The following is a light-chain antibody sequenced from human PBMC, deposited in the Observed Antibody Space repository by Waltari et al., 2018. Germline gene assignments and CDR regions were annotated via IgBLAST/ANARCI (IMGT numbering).Light chain of an antibody. CDR2: KEG. J-gene: IGLJ3*02. CDR1: LLAKKY. Sequence: SYELTQPSSVSVSPGQTARITCSGDLLAKKYARWFQQKPGQVPVLVIYKEGERPSGIPERFSASSSGTTDTLTITGAQLEDEADYYCYSATDNQAVFGGGTKLTVL. V-gene: IGLV3-27*01. CDR3: YSATDNQAV.